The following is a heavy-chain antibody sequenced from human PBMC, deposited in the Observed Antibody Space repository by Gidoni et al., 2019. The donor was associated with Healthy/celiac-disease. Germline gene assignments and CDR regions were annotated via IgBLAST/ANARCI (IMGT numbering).Heavy chain of an antibody. V-gene: IGHV3-21*01. J-gene: IGHJ4*02. D-gene: IGHD3-22*01. CDR3: ARDYYDSSGYYTTFDY. CDR2: ISSSSSYI. CDR1: GFSVSSYS. Sequence: EVQLVESGGGLVKPGGSLRLSCAASGFSVSSYSMNWVRQAPGKGLEWVSSISSSSSYIYYADSVKGRFTISRDNAKNSLYLQMNSLRAEDTAVYYCARDYYDSSGYYTTFDYWGQGTLVTVSS.